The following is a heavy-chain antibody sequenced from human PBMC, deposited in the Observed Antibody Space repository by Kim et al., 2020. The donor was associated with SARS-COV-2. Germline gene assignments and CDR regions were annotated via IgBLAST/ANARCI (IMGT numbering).Heavy chain of an antibody. D-gene: IGHD2-2*01. CDR3: ARYCSSTSCSPFDP. Sequence: QKFQGRVTMTRDKSTSTVYMGLSSLRSEDTAVYYCARYCSSTSCSPFDPWGQGTLVTVSS. V-gene: IGHV1-46*01. J-gene: IGHJ5*02.